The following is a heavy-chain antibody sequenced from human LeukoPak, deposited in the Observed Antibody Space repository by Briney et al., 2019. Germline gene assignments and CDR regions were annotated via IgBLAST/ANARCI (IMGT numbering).Heavy chain of an antibody. D-gene: IGHD5-24*01. CDR1: GYTFTGYY. V-gene: IGHV1-2*02. J-gene: IGHJ4*02. Sequence: ASVKVSFKASGYTFTGYYMHWVRQAPGQGLEWMGWINPNSGGTNYAQKFQGRVTMTRDTSISAAYMELSRLTSDDTAVYYCARYIAYNKYFDYWGQGTLVTVSS. CDR3: ARYIAYNKYFDY. CDR2: INPNSGGT.